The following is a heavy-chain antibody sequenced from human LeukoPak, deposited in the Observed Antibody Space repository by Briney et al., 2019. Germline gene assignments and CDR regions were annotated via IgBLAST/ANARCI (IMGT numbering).Heavy chain of an antibody. V-gene: IGHV3-23*01. J-gene: IGHJ4*02. CDR2: ISGGGGST. Sequence: QSGGSLGLSCAASGFTFTSYSMNWVRQAPGKGLEWVSTISGGGGSTYYADSVKGRFTISRDNSKNTLYLQVNSLRAEDTAVYYCAKGGKWDVTPFDYWGQGTLVTVSS. D-gene: IGHD1-26*01. CDR3: AKGGKWDVTPFDY. CDR1: GFTFTSYS.